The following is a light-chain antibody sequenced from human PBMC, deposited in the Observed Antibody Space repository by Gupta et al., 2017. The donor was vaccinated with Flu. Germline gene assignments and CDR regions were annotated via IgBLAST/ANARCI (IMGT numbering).Light chain of an antibody. V-gene: IGKV3-20*01. Sequence: RGNPSYRVRYSVNSRYLAWYQQKHGRDPRILINGASSRANGIPDRFSSSGSGTDFTLTISRLVPEDYAVYYCQQYGSSPPVTFGPGTKVDIK. CDR2: GAS. CDR1: YSVNSRY. CDR3: QQYGSSPPVT. J-gene: IGKJ3*01.